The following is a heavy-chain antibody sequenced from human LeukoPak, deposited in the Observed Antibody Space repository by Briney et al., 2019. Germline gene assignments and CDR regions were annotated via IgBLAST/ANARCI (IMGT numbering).Heavy chain of an antibody. J-gene: IGHJ6*02. CDR1: GGSISSYY. CDR3: ARHGGGNSNYYYGMDV. Sequence: SETLSLTCTVSGGSISSYYWSWIRQPPGKGLEWIGYIYYSGSTNYNPSLKSRVTISVDTSKNQFSLKLSSVTAADTAVYYCARHGGGNSNYYYGMDVWGQGTTVTVSS. V-gene: IGHV4-59*01. CDR2: IYYSGST. D-gene: IGHD4-23*01.